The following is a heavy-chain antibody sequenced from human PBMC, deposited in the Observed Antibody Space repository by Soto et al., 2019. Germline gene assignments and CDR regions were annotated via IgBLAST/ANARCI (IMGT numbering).Heavy chain of an antibody. CDR2: IKQDGSEK. J-gene: IGHJ6*03. V-gene: IGHV3-7*01. CDR3: ARVVRDPEYYDFWSGYRRNYYYYYMDV. D-gene: IGHD3-3*01. Sequence: GGSLRLSCAASGFTFSSYWMSWVRQAPGKGLEWVANIKQDGSEKYYVDSVKGRFTIPRDNAKNSLYLQMNSLRAEDTAVYYCARVVRDPEYYDFWSGYRRNYYYYYMDVWGKGTTVTVSS. CDR1: GFTFSSYW.